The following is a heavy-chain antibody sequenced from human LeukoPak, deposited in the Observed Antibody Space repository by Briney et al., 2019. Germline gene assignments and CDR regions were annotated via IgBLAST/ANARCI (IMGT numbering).Heavy chain of an antibody. CDR1: GYTFTSFA. Sequence: ASVKVSCKATGYTFTSFAMHWVRQAPGQRLEWMGWISAGNGNVKYSQKFQGRVTITRDTSASTAYMELSSLKSEVTGVYYCARADNGGNWFDPWGQGTLVTVSS. CDR2: ISAGNGNV. CDR3: ARADNGGNWFDP. J-gene: IGHJ5*02. V-gene: IGHV1-3*01. D-gene: IGHD4-23*01.